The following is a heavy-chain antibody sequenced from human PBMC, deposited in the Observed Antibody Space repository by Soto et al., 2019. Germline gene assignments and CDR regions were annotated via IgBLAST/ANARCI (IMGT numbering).Heavy chain of an antibody. CDR2: IIPILGIA. J-gene: IGHJ4*02. CDR1: GGTFSSYT. Sequence: QVQLVQSGAEVKKPGSSVKVSCKASGGTFSSYTISWVRQAPGQGLEWMGRIIPILGIANYAQKFQGRVTITADKSTRPAYMELSSLRSEDTAVYYCAREEYYYGSGAFFDYWGQGTLVTVSS. V-gene: IGHV1-69*08. D-gene: IGHD3-10*01. CDR3: AREEYYYGSGAFFDY.